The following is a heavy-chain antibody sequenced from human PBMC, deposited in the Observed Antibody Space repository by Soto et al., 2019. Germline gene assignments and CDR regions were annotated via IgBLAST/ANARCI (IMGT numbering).Heavy chain of an antibody. CDR2: ISAYNGNT. D-gene: IGHD6-13*01. J-gene: IGHJ6*02. Sequence: ASVKVSCKASGYTFTSYGISWVRQAPGQGLEWMGWISAYNGNTNYAQKLQGRVTMTTDTSTSTAYMELRSLRSDDTAVYYCARRGKGSSWNYYYYYGMDVWGQGXTVTVSS. CDR3: ARRGKGSSWNYYYYYGMDV. V-gene: IGHV1-18*04. CDR1: GYTFTSYG.